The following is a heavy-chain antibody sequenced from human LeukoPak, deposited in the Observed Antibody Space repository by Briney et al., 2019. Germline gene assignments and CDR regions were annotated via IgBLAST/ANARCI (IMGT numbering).Heavy chain of an antibody. V-gene: IGHV3-23*01. Sequence: PGGSLRLSCAASGFTFSSYAMSWVRQAPGKGLEWVSAISGSGGSTYYADSVKGRFTISRDNSKNTLYLQMNSLRAEDTAVYYCAKDVGMFEYCSGGSCYWFDYWGQGTLVTVSS. CDR1: GFTFSSYA. CDR2: ISGSGGST. D-gene: IGHD2-15*01. J-gene: IGHJ4*02. CDR3: AKDVGMFEYCSGGSCYWFDY.